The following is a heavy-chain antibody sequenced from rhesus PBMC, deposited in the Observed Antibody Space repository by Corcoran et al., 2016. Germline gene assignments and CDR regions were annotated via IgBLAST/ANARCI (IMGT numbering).Heavy chain of an antibody. Sequence: QVQLQESGPGLVKPSETLSLTCAVSGGSISSSNWWSWIRQPPEKGLEWIGYISGSRGSTYYNPSLKSRVTIATDTSKNQFSLKLSSVTAADTAVYYCARRRVGATFDYWGQGVLVTVSS. CDR3: ARRRVGATFDY. J-gene: IGHJ4*01. CDR2: ISGSRGST. CDR1: GGSISSSNW. D-gene: IGHD1-44*02. V-gene: IGHV4-65*01.